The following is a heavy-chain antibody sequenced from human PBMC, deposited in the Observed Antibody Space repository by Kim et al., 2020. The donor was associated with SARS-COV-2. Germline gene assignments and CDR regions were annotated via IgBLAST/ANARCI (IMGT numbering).Heavy chain of an antibody. CDR1: GFTFSSYA. Sequence: GGSLRLSCAASGFTFSSYAMSWVRQAPGKGLEWVSVIYSGGSSTYYADSVKGRFTISRDNSKNSLYLQMNSLRAEDTAVYYCAKGGSGYELIQLPWGYFDLWGRGTLVTVSS. J-gene: IGHJ2*01. V-gene: IGHV3-23*03. CDR3: AKGGSGYELIQLPWGYFDL. CDR2: IYSGGSST. D-gene: IGHD5-12*01.